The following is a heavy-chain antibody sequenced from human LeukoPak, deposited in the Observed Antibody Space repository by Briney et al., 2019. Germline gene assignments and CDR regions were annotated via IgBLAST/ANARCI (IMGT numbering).Heavy chain of an antibody. D-gene: IGHD1/OR15-1a*01. Sequence: SETLSLTCTVSGGSISSGGYYWSWIRQHPGKGLEWIGYIYYSGSTYYNPSLKSRVTISVDTSKNLFSLNLGSVTAADAAVYYCARGLVVAGTRRFDPWGQGTLVTVSS. CDR3: ARGLVVAGTRRFDP. V-gene: IGHV4-31*03. CDR1: GGSISSGGYY. J-gene: IGHJ5*02. CDR2: IYYSGST.